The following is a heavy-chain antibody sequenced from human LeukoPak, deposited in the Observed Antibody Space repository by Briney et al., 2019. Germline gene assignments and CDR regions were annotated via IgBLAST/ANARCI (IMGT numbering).Heavy chain of an antibody. Sequence: PGRSLRLSCAASGFIFRNYGMHWVRQAPGKGPEWVALIWYDGSNKYYADSVKGRFTISRDNSKNTLYLQMNSLRAEDTAVYYCAKPAGWYYDSSGYFNYWGQGILVTVSS. V-gene: IGHV3-33*06. CDR3: AKPAGWYYDSSGYFNY. CDR2: IWYDGSNK. D-gene: IGHD3-22*01. J-gene: IGHJ4*02. CDR1: GFIFRNYG.